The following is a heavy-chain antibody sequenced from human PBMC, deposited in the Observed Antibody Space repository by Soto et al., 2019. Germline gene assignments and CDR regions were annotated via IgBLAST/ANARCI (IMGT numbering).Heavy chain of an antibody. J-gene: IGHJ6*02. CDR2: INPNSGGT. V-gene: IGHV1-2*02. D-gene: IGHD2-15*01. CDR3: AREQVVAAHYGMDV. CDR1: GYTFTGYY. Sequence: ASVKVSCKASGYTFTGYYMHWVRQAPGQGLEWMGWINPNSGGTNYAQKFQGRVTMTRDTSISTAYMELSRLRSDDTAVYYCAREQVVAAHYGMDVWGQGTTVTVSS.